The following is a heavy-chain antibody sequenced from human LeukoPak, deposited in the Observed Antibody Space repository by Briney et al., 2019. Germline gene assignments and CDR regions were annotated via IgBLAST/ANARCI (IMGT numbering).Heavy chain of an antibody. CDR3: ASRSVSGSYYNY. D-gene: IGHD1-26*01. J-gene: IGHJ4*02. V-gene: IGHV3-23*01. Sequence: GGSLRLSCAASGFTFSSYAMSWVRQAPGKGLEWVSAISGSGGSTYYADSVKGRFIISRDNSKNTLYLQMGSLRAEDMAVYYCASRSVSGSYYNYWGQGTLVTVSS. CDR2: ISGSGGST. CDR1: GFTFSSYA.